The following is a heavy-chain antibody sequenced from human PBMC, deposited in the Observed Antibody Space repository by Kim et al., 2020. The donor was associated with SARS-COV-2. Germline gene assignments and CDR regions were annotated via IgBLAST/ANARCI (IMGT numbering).Heavy chain of an antibody. D-gene: IGHD1-26*01. Sequence: SVKVSCKASGGTFSSYAISWVRQAPGQGLEWMGGIIPIFGTANYAQKFQGRVTITADESTSTAYMELSSLRSEDTAVYYCARDQGGSYFGYYYYYGMDVWGRGGTGTGSP. CDR3: ARDQGGSYFGYYYYYGMDV. J-gene: IGHJ6*01. CDR2: IIPIFGTA. V-gene: IGHV1-69*13. CDR1: GGTFSSYA.